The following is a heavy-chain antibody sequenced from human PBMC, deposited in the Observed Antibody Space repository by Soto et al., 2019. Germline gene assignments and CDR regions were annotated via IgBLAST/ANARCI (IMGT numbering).Heavy chain of an antibody. CDR1: GGTFSSYT. Sequence: QVQLVQSGAEVKKPGSSVKVSCKASGGTFSSYTISWVRQAPGQGLEWTGRIIPILGIANYAQKFQGRVTITADKATSTAYMELSSLRSEDTAVYHCATREGGYGYWGQGTLVTVSS. CDR2: IIPILGIA. V-gene: IGHV1-69*02. CDR3: ATREGGYGY. D-gene: IGHD5-12*01. J-gene: IGHJ4*02.